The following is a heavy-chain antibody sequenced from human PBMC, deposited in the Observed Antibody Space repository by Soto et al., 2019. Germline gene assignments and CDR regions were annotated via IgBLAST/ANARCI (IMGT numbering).Heavy chain of an antibody. CDR2: INHSGST. CDR1: GGSFSGYY. D-gene: IGHD6-6*01. CDR3: ARILIPSIAARPGAGRSVYYYYYYMDV. J-gene: IGHJ6*03. Sequence: SETLSLTCAVYGGSFSGYYWSWIRQPPGKGLEWIGEINHSGSTNYNPSLKSRVTISVDTSKNQFSLKLSSVTAADTAVYYCARILIPSIAARPGAGRSVYYYYYYMDVWGKGTTVTVSS. V-gene: IGHV4-34*01.